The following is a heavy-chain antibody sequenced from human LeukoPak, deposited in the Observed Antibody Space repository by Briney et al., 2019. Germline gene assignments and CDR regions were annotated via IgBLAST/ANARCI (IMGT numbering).Heavy chain of an antibody. V-gene: IGHV3-30*02. CDR2: ISFDGSQK. D-gene: IGHD3-10*01. CDR3: SKDLTSDFGGDLDP. J-gene: IGHJ5*02. Sequence: GGSLRLSCAASGFTFSNYGMHWVRQAPGKELEWVALISFDGSQKYYADSVKGRFTISRDNFKSTVYLQMNSLRVEDAAVYYCSKDLTSDFGGDLDPWGQGTLVTVSS. CDR1: GFTFSNYG.